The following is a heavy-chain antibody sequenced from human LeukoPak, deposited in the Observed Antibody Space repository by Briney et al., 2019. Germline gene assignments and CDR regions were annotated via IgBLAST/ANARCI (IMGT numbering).Heavy chain of an antibody. Sequence: SETLSLTCTVSGGSVSSGSYYWSWIRQPPGKGLEWIGYINYSGSTNYNPSLKSRVTISVDTSKNQFSLKLSSVTAADTAVYYCAREQSWFGELFGPFDIWGQGTMVTVSS. CDR1: GGSVSSGSYY. J-gene: IGHJ3*02. D-gene: IGHD3-10*01. V-gene: IGHV4-61*01. CDR2: INYSGST. CDR3: AREQSWFGELFGPFDI.